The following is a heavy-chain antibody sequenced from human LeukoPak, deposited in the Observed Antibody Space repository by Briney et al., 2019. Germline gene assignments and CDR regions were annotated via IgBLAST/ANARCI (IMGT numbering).Heavy chain of an antibody. CDR2: ISAYNGNT. J-gene: IGHJ3*02. CDR1: GYTFTSYG. V-gene: IGHV1-18*01. Sequence: ASVTVSCKASGYTFTSYGISWVRQAPGQGLEWMGWISAYNGNTNYAQKLQGRVTMTTDTSTSTAYMELRSLRSDDTAVYYCARDNSVKNRGGADDAFDIWGQGTMVTVSS. CDR3: ARDNSVKNRGGADDAFDI. D-gene: IGHD2-15*01.